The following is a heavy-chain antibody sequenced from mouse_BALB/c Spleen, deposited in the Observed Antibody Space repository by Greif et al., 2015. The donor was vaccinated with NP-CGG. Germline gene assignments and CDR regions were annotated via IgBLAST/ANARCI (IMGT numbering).Heavy chain of an antibody. D-gene: IGHD2-1*01. CDR2: IDPSDSET. V-gene: IGHV1-69*02. CDR3: ASGGNYDSFDY. J-gene: IGHJ2*01. Sequence: VQLQQSGAELVKPGAPVKLSCKASGYTFTSYWMNWVKQRPGRGLEWIGRIDPSDSETHYNQKFKDKATLTVDKSSSTAYIQLSSLTSEDSAVYYCASGGNYDSFDYWGQGTTLTVSS. CDR1: GYTFTSYW.